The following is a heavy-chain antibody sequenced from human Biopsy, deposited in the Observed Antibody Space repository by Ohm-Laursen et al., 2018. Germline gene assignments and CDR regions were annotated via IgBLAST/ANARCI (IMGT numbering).Heavy chain of an antibody. D-gene: IGHD4-17*01. CDR3: ARPLRGGEYEGFDL. J-gene: IGHJ3*01. Sequence: SDTLSLTWEVYGKTFSDYYWGWIRQAPGKGLEWLGRVHYSGATYYNPPLTSRATISVDTAKNQFFLKLRSATAADTAVYYCARPLRGGEYEGFDLWGPGTMVSVSP. CDR2: VHYSGAT. CDR1: GKTFSDYY. V-gene: IGHV4-34*01.